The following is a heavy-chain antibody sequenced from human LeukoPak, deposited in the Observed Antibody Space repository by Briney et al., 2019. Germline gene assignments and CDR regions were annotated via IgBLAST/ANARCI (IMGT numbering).Heavy chain of an antibody. D-gene: IGHD1-1*01. CDR2: ISRSSSTI. J-gene: IGHJ4*02. Sequence: GGSLRLSCAASGFTFSSYSMNWVREAPGKGLEWVSYISRSSSTIYYADSVKGRFTISRDNAKNSLYLQMNSLRAEDMAVYYCVKRWTGTTIGQQDYWGQGTLATVSS. V-gene: IGHV3-48*01. CDR1: GFTFSSYS. CDR3: VKRWTGTTIGQQDY.